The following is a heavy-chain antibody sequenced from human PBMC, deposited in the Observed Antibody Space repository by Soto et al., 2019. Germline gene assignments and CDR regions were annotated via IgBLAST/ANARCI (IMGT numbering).Heavy chain of an antibody. CDR1: GGSFSGYY. CDR2: INHSGST. J-gene: IGHJ4*02. D-gene: IGHD6-13*01. V-gene: IGHV4-34*01. CDR3: ARGRTTMVPPGTRWTDY. Sequence: SETLSLTCAVYGGSFSGYYWSWIRQPPGKGLEWIGEINHSGSTNYNPSLKSRVTISVDTSKNQFSLKLSSVTAADTAVYYCARGRTTMVPPGTRWTDYRGPGTLVTGS.